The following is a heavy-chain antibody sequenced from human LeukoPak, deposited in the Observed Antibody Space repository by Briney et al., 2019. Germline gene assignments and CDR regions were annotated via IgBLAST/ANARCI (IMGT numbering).Heavy chain of an antibody. V-gene: IGHV3-48*04. Sequence: GGSLRLSCAASGFTFSSYSMTWVRQAPGKGLEWVSCITSGRTTYYADSVKGRFTISRDHVKNSLSLQMNSLRAEDTAVYYCAREEQAVTTHWGQGTLVTVSS. CDR3: AREEQAVTTH. CDR1: GFTFSSYS. CDR2: ITSGRTT. J-gene: IGHJ4*02. D-gene: IGHD4-17*01.